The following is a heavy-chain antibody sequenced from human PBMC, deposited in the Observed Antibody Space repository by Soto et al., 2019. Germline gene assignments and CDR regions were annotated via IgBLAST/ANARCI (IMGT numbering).Heavy chain of an antibody. CDR2: IIPIFGTA. V-gene: IGHV1-69*01. CDR1: GGTFSSYS. J-gene: IGHJ4*02. CDR3: ARDGGRHSGGIDY. D-gene: IGHD1-26*01. Sequence: QVQLVQSGAEVKKPGSSVKVSCKASGGTFSSYSINWVRQAPGQGLEWMGEIIPIFGTANYARKFQGRVTITADESTRTADTEMSSLRSEDTAVYYCARDGGRHSGGIDYWGQGTLVTVSS.